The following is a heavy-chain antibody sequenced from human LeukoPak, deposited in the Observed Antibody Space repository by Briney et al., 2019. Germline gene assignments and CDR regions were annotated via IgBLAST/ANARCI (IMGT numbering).Heavy chain of an antibody. V-gene: IGHV3-66*01. D-gene: IGHD3-10*01. J-gene: IGHJ4*02. CDR1: GFTFSSNY. CDR3: ARDSSGSLDY. Sequence: QPGGSLRLSCAASGFTFSSNYMSWVRQAPGKGLEWGSVIYSGGSTYYADSVTGTFTISRDHSKNTLYLQMNSLRAEDTAVYYCARDSSGSLDYWGQGTLVTVSS. CDR2: IYSGGST.